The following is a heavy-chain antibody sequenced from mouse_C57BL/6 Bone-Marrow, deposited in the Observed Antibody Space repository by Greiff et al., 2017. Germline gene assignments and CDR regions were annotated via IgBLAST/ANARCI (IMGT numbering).Heavy chain of an antibody. D-gene: IGHD2-1*01. Sequence: VQLQQSGPELVKSGASVKISCKASGYSFTGYYMNWVKQSPEKSLEWIGEINPSTGGTTYNQKFKAKATLTVDKSSSTAYMQLKSLTSEDSAVYYCARWGIYYGNQDRCFDVWGTGTTVTVSS. CDR2: INPSTGGT. CDR3: ARWGIYYGNQDRCFDV. CDR1: GYSFTGYY. J-gene: IGHJ1*03. V-gene: IGHV1-42*01.